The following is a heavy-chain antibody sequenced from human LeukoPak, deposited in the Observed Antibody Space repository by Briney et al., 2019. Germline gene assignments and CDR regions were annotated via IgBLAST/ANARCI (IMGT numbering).Heavy chain of an antibody. Sequence: PGGSLRLSCAASGFTFSSYAMSWVRQAPGKGLEWVSAISGSGGSTYYADSVKGRFTISRDNSRNTLYLQMNSLRAEDTAVYYCAKDSVGATTVEYFQHWGQGTLVTVSS. CDR2: ISGSGGST. CDR1: GFTFSSYA. CDR3: AKDSVGATTVEYFQH. D-gene: IGHD1-26*01. J-gene: IGHJ1*01. V-gene: IGHV3-23*01.